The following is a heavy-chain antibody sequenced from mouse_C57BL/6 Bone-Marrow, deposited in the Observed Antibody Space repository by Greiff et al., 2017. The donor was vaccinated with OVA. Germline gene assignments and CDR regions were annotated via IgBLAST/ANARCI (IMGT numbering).Heavy chain of an antibody. CDR1: GYAFSSSW. CDR3: ARGGLLMDY. J-gene: IGHJ4*01. V-gene: IGHV1-82*01. CDR2: IYPGDGDT. D-gene: IGHD1-1*01. Sequence: QVQLQQSGPELVKPGASVKNSCKASGYAFSSSWMNWVKQRPGKGLEWIGRIYPGDGDTNYNGKFKGKATLTADKSSSTAYMQLSSLTSEDSAVYFCARGGLLMDYWGQGTSVTVSS.